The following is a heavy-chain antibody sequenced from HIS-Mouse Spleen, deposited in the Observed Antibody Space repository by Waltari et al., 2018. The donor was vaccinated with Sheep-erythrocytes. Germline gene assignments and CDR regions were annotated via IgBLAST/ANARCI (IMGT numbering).Heavy chain of an antibody. CDR2: SSSSSSYI. V-gene: IGHV3-21*01. Sequence: GGLVKPGGSLRLSCAASGFTFSSYSMNWVRQAPGKGLECVSSSSSSSSYIYYADSVKGRFTISRDNAKNSLYLQMNSLRAEDTAVYYCAKATNFDAFDIWGQGTMVTVSS. CDR3: AKATNFDAFDI. J-gene: IGHJ3*02. CDR1: GFTFSSYS. D-gene: IGHD2-2*01.